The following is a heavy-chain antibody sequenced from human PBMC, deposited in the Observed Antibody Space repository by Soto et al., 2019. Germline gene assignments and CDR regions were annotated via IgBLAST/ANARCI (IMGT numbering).Heavy chain of an antibody. CDR1: GGSISSVYDY. CDR3: ARGPSGDKVDY. CDR2: IYDGGST. J-gene: IGHJ4*02. Sequence: QVQLQESGPILVKPSQTLSLTCTVSGGSISSVYDYWSWIRQSPDKGLECIGHIYDGGSTYNNPSHTSRVNISVDTSKNPFSLQLRSVTDADTAVYYCARGPSGDKVDYWGQGTLVTVAS. D-gene: IGHD7-27*01. V-gene: IGHV4-30-4*01.